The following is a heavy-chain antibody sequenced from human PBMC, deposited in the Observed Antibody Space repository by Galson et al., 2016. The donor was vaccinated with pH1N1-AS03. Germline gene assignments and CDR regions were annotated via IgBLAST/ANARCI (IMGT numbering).Heavy chain of an antibody. Sequence: SLRLSCAASGFTFSTLWMTWVRQAPGKGLEWVANIKQDGSEKYYVDSVKGRFTISRDNAKNSLYLQMNSLRAEDTALYYCAKDMGYYGSGIGDVWGQGTTVTVSS. V-gene: IGHV3-7*03. CDR2: IKQDGSEK. J-gene: IGHJ6*02. CDR1: GFTFSTLW. CDR3: AKDMGYYGSGIGDV. D-gene: IGHD3-10*01.